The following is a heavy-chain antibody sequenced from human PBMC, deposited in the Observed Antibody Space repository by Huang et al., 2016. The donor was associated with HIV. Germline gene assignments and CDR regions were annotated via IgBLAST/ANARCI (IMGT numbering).Heavy chain of an antibody. D-gene: IGHD2-21*01. CDR1: GGSISSGGYY. V-gene: IGHV4-30-4*08. CDR3: ARQDFGGGGEFYFDY. CDR2: IYYSGST. J-gene: IGHJ4*02. Sequence: QVHLQESGPGLVKPSQTLSLTCTVSGGSISSGGYYWTWIRQPPGKGLEGIGYIYYSGSTYYNPSLNSRVITSVVTSKNQFSLKLTSVTAADTAVYDCARQDFGGGGEFYFDYWGQGTLVTVSS.